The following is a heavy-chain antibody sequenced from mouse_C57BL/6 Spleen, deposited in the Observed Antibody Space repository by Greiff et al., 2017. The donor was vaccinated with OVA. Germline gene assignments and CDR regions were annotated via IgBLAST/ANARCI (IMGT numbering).Heavy chain of an antibody. J-gene: IGHJ1*03. CDR3: ARWNYYGSSSWYFDV. D-gene: IGHD1-1*01. Sequence: QVQLKQPGAELVRPGSSVKLSCKASGYTFTSYWMHWVKQRPIQGLEWIGNIDPSDSETHYNQKFKDKATLTVDKSSSTAYMQLSSLTSEDSAVYYCARWNYYGSSSWYFDVWGTGTTVTVSS. V-gene: IGHV1-52*01. CDR1: GYTFTSYW. CDR2: IDPSDSET.